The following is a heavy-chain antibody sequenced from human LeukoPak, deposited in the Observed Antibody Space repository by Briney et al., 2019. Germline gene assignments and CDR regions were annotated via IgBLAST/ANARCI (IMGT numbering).Heavy chain of an antibody. V-gene: IGHV1-69*13. Sequence: ASVKVSCKASGGTFSSYAISWVRQAPGQGLEWMGGIIPIFGTANYAQKFQGRVTITADESTSTAYMELSSLRSEDTAVYYCAKDRDIVVVPAAIDWGQGTLVTVSS. CDR2: IIPIFGTA. D-gene: IGHD2-2*02. CDR1: GGTFSSYA. J-gene: IGHJ4*02. CDR3: AKDRDIVVVPAAID.